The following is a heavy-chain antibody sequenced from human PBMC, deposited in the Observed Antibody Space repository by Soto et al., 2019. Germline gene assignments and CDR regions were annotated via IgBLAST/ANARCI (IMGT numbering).Heavy chain of an antibody. V-gene: IGHV3-23*01. Sequence: GGSLRLSCAASGFTFSSYAMSWVRQAPGKGLEWVSAISGSGGSTYYADSVKGRFTISRDNSKNTLYLQMNSLRAEDTAVYYCASVGGPLGLLSWGVFAYWGRGTLVTVSS. J-gene: IGHJ4*02. CDR2: ISGSGGST. D-gene: IGHD1-26*01. CDR1: GFTFSSYA. CDR3: ASVGGPLGLLSWGVFAY.